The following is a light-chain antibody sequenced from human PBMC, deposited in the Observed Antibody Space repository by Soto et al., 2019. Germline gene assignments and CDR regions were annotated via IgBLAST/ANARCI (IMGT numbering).Light chain of an antibody. J-gene: IGLJ1*01. V-gene: IGLV2-14*01. Sequence: QSVLTQPASVSGSPGQSITISCTGTSSDVGGYNYVSWYQQHPGKAPKVMIYEVSNRPSGVSNRFSGSKSGNTASLTISGLQAEDEADYYCSSYVSSNNYVFGAGTKVTVL. CDR2: EVS. CDR3: SSYVSSNNYV. CDR1: SSDVGGYNY.